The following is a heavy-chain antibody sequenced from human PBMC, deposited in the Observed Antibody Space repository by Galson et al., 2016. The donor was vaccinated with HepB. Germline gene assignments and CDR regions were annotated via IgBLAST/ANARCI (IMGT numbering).Heavy chain of an antibody. D-gene: IGHD2-15*01. J-gene: IGHJ4*02. CDR3: TADIGGGQWHFDY. Sequence: SLRLSCAASGFTFSRYSLNWVRQAPGKGLEWVSYISFDCTTTYYADSLRGRFTISRDNAKNSLYFQMNGLRDDDAAVYYCTADIGGGQWHFDYWGRGTLVTVS. V-gene: IGHV3-48*02. CDR2: ISFDCTTT. CDR1: GFTFSRYS.